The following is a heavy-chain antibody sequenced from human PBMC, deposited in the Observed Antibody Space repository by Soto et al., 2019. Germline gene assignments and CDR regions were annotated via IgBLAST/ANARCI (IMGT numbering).Heavy chain of an antibody. D-gene: IGHD3-22*01. CDR3: ARRYYDSSGYSGDAFDI. CDR1: GYTFTGYY. Sequence: GASVKVSCKASGYTFTGYYMHLVRQAPGQGLEWMGWINPNSGGTNYAQKFQGWVTMTRDTSISTAYMELSRLRSDDTAVYYCARRYYDSSGYSGDAFDIWGQGTMVTVSS. J-gene: IGHJ3*02. CDR2: INPNSGGT. V-gene: IGHV1-2*04.